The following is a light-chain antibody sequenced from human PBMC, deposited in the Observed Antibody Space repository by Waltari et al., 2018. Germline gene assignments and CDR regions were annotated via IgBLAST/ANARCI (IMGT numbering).Light chain of an antibody. Sequence: SYVLTQPPSVSVAPGKTARINWGGNNIGSTSLHWYRQKPGQAPVLVVYDDSDRTAGIPERFSGSNSGNTATLTISRVEAGDEADYYCQVWDSNTYHVVFGGGTKLTVL. V-gene: IGLV3-21*03. CDR3: QVWDSNTYHVV. CDR1: NIGSTS. CDR2: DDS. J-gene: IGLJ2*01.